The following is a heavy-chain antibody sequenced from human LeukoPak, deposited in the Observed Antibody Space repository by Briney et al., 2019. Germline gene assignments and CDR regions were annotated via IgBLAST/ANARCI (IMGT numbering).Heavy chain of an antibody. D-gene: IGHD1-26*01. CDR1: GGSISSGCYY. CDR2: TSYSEGT. Sequence: SETLSLTCTFSGGSISSGCYYCSWIRQHPGKGLEWIGFTSYSEGTYYNPSLMSRITISVDRSQNQFSLKMRDVTAADTAVYFCATADWESFYFDSWGQGALVAVSS. J-gene: IGHJ4*02. CDR3: ATADWESFYFDS. V-gene: IGHV4-31*03.